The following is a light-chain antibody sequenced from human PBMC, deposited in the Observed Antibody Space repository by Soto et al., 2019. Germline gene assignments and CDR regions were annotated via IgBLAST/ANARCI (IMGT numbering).Light chain of an antibody. Sequence: EIVLTQSPGTVSLSPGERGTLSCRASQSVSSSQLAWYQQKPGQAPRLLIYGSSSRATGIPDRFSGSGSGTDFTLTISRLEPEDFGVYYCQPYGLSVPWTFGQGTKVEIK. CDR3: QPYGLSVPWT. V-gene: IGKV3-20*01. CDR2: GSS. J-gene: IGKJ1*01. CDR1: QSVSSSQ.